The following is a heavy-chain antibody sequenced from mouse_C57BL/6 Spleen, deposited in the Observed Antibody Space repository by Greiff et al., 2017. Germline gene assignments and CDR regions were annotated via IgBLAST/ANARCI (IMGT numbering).Heavy chain of an antibody. CDR3: AIEGDFYAMDY. CDR1: GYTFTSYW. CDR2: IHPSDSDT. J-gene: IGHJ4*01. Sequence: QVQLQQPGAELVKPGASVKVSCKASGYTFTSYWMHWVKQRPGQGLEWIGRIHPSDSDTNYNKKFKGKATLTVDKSSSTAYLQLSSLTSEDYAFYYLAIEGDFYAMDYWGQGTSVTVSS. V-gene: IGHV1-74*01. D-gene: IGHD3-3*01.